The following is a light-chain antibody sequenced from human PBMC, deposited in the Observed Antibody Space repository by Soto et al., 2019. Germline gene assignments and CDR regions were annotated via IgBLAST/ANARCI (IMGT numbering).Light chain of an antibody. CDR3: QQYNSNPWT. CDR1: QSLNNW. V-gene: IGKV1-5*03. CDR2: KVS. Sequence: DIQMTQSPSTLSASVGDRVTITCRASQSLNNWLAWFQQKPGKAPKVLIYKVSNLESGVPSRFSGSGSGTEFTLTIISLQPDDFATYYCQQYNSNPWTFGQGTKVEIK. J-gene: IGKJ1*01.